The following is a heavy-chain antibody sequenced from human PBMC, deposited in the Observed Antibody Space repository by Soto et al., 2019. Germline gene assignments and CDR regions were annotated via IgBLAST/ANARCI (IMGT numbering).Heavy chain of an antibody. V-gene: IGHV3-23*01. CDR1: GFTFSSYA. CDR3: ATSRSVTMVRGVRYYLDY. J-gene: IGHJ4*02. Sequence: GGSLRLSCAASGFTFSSYATSWVRQAPGKGLEWVSAISGSGGSTYYADSVKGRFTISRDNSKNTLYLQMNSLRAEDTAVYYCATSRSVTMVRGVRYYLDYWGQGTLVTVSS. CDR2: ISGSGGST. D-gene: IGHD3-10*01.